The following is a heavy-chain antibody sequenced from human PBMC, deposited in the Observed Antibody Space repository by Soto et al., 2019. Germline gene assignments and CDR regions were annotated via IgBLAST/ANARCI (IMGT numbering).Heavy chain of an antibody. CDR3: ARVDSSGYQPFDY. D-gene: IGHD3-22*01. J-gene: IGHJ4*02. CDR2: IYYSGST. V-gene: IGHV4-30-4*01. CDR1: GGSISSGDYY. Sequence: QVQLQESGPGLVKPSQTLSLTCTVSGGSISSGDYYWSWIRQPPGKGLEWIGYIYYSGSTYYNPSIKSRVTISVDTSKNQFSLKLSSVTAADTAVYYCARVDSSGYQPFDYWGQGTLVTVSS.